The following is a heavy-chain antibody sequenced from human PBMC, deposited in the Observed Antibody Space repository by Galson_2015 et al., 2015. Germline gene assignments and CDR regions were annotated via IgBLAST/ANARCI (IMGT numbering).Heavy chain of an antibody. V-gene: IGHV3-9*01. Sequence: SLRLSCAASGFTFDIHAMSWVRQAPGQGLEWVSSISWNSANIEYADSVKGRFTISRDNAKNSLFLQMKSLRPEDTALYYCAKLFGYGDLGRGSFDYWGQGALVTVSS. CDR1: GFTFDIHA. J-gene: IGHJ4*02. D-gene: IGHD4-17*01. CDR3: AKLFGYGDLGRGSFDY. CDR2: ISWNSANI.